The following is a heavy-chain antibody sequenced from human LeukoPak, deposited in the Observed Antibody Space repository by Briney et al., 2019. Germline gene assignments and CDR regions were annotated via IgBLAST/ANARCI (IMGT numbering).Heavy chain of an antibody. V-gene: IGHV1-69*04. CDR2: IIPILGIA. CDR1: GGTFSSYA. J-gene: IGHJ4*02. CDR3: ARAPQGDILTGYLDY. D-gene: IGHD3-9*01. Sequence: ASVKVSCKASGGTFSSYAISWVRQAPGLGLEWMGRIIPILGIANYAQKFQGRVTITADKSTSTAYMELSSLRSEDTAVYYCARAPQGDILTGYLDYWGQRTLVTVSS.